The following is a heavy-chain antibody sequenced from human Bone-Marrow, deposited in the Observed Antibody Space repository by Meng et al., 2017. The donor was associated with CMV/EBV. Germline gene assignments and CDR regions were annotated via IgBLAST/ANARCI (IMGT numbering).Heavy chain of an antibody. CDR2: IHYSGNI. J-gene: IGHJ6*02. V-gene: IGHV4-59*01. Sequence: ESLKISCTVSGGSISSYYWSWIRRPPGKGLEYIGCIHYSGNINYNPSLKSRITISVDTSKNQFSLKLGSVTAADTAVYYCARDNTQWFGELQYYYGMDVWGQGTTVTVSS. CDR3: ARDNTQWFGELQYYYGMDV. D-gene: IGHD3-10*01. CDR1: GGSISSYY.